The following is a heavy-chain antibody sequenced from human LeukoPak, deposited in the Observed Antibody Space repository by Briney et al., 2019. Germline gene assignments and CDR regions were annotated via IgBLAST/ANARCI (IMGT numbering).Heavy chain of an antibody. J-gene: IGHJ4*02. Sequence: GGSLRLSCAASGFTFSSYSVNWVRQAPGKGLEWVSSISSSSSYIYYADSVKGRFTISRDNAKNSLYLQMNSLRAEDTAAYYCARETTIVVVPAAIPTFDYWGQGTLVTVSS. CDR3: ARETTIVVVPAAIPTFDY. D-gene: IGHD2-2*02. CDR1: GFTFSSYS. CDR2: ISSSSSYI. V-gene: IGHV3-21*01.